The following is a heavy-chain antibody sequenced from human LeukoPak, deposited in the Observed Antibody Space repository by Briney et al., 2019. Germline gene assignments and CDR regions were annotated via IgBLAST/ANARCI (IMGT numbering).Heavy chain of an antibody. J-gene: IGHJ4*02. CDR3: SRGHCSGGSCYFDFDY. V-gene: IGHV3-49*04. CDR1: GFTFGDYG. Sequence: PGRSLRLSCTASGFTFGDYGMSWVRQAPGKGLEWVGFIRSKADGGTTEYAASVKGRFNISRDNSKSIAYLQMNSLKTEDTAVYYCSRGHCSGGSCYFDFDYWGQGTLVTVSS. D-gene: IGHD2-15*01. CDR2: IRSKADGGTT.